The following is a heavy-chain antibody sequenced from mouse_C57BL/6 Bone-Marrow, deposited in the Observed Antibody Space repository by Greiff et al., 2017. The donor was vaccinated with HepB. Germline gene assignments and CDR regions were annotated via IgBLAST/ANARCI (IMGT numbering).Heavy chain of an antibody. Sequence: QVQLKQSGAELVRPGTSVMVSCTASGYAFTNYLIEWVKQRPGQGLEWIGMIIHGSGGTHYNEKFKGKATLTADKSSSTAYMQLSSLTSGDSAVYFCTRYPNMSDGNYFNYWGQGTTLTVST. CDR2: IIHGSGGT. D-gene: IGHD1-2*01. CDR1: GYAFTNYL. V-gene: IGHV1-54*01. J-gene: IGHJ2*01. CDR3: TRYPNMSDGNYFNY.